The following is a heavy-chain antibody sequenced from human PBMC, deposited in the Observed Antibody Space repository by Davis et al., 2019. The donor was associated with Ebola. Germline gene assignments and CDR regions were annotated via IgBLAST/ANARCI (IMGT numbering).Heavy chain of an antibody. CDR1: GGSISSSSYY. V-gene: IGHV4-39*07. J-gene: IGHJ6*02. CDR3: ARDRILWGGMDV. Sequence: SETLSLTCTVSGGSISSSSYYWGWIRQPPGKGLAWIGSIYYSGSTYYNPSLKSRVTISVDTSKNQFSLKLSSVTAADTAVYYCARDRILWGGMDVWGQGTTVTVSS. CDR2: IYYSGST. D-gene: IGHD1-14*01.